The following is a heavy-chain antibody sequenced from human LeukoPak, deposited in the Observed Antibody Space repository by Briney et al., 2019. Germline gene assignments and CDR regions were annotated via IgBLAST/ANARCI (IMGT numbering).Heavy chain of an antibody. CDR1: GYTFTDYS. CDR3: ARAGLGSSLDFDY. CDR2: INPSSGDT. Sequence: GASVKVSCRASGYTFTDYSIHWVRQAPGQGLEWMGWINPSSGDTNYAQKFQGRVTMTRDTSISTAYMELSRLRSDDTAVYYCARAGLGSSLDFDYWGQGTLVTVSS. D-gene: IGHD6-13*01. V-gene: IGHV1-2*02. J-gene: IGHJ4*02.